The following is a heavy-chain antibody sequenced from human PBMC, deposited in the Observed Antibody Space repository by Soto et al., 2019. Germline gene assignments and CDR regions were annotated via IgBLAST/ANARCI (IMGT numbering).Heavy chain of an antibody. D-gene: IGHD4-17*01. J-gene: IGHJ5*02. CDR3: ARGGDDYPTPYNWFDP. Sequence: QLQLQESGSGLVKPSQTLSLTCAVSGGSISSGGYSWSWIRQPPGKGLEWIGYIYHSGSTYYNPSLKSRVTISVDRSKNQFSLKLSSVTAADTAVYYCARGGDDYPTPYNWFDPWGQGTLVTVSS. V-gene: IGHV4-30-2*01. CDR1: GGSISSGGYS. CDR2: IYHSGST.